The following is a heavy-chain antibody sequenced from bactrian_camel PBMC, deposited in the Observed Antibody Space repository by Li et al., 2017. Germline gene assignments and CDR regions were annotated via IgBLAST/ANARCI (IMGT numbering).Heavy chain of an antibody. CDR2: ISRDGST. D-gene: IGHD1*01. V-gene: IGHV3S60*01. J-gene: IGHJ4*01. CDR3: ANSALYTPRD. CDR1: GFTFDDSD. Sequence: HVQLVESGGGLVQPGGSLRLSCAASGFTFDDSDMGWYRQAPGNVCELVSNISRDGSTYYADSVKGRFTMSRDNAKNTVYLQLNSLKAEDTAMYYCANSALYTPRDWGQGTQVTVS.